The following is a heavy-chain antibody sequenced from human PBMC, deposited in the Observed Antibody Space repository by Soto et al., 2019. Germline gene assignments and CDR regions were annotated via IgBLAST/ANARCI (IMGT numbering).Heavy chain of an antibody. CDR2: VTSGGGTI. CDR3: ARRLGYCSGGSCPTDY. Sequence: EVQLVESGGGLVQPGGSLRLSCAASGFTFSSFNMNWVRQAPGKGLEWVSFVTSGGGTIYYADSVKGRFTISRDNAKDSLYLQMNSRRAEDTAVYYCARRLGYCSGGSCPTDYWGQGTLVTVSS. CDR1: GFTFSSFN. D-gene: IGHD2-15*01. J-gene: IGHJ4*02. V-gene: IGHV3-48*01.